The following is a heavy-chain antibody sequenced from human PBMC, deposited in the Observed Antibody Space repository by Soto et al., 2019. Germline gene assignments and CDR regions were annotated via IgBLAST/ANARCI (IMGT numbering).Heavy chain of an antibody. CDR3: ARGSYEYXSSSVDFDY. CDR1: GFTFSSYA. D-gene: IGHD6-6*01. J-gene: IGHJ4*02. V-gene: IGHV3-30-3*01. Sequence: GGSLRLSCAASGFTFSSYAMHWVRQAPGKGLEWVAVISYDGSNKYYADSVKGRFTISRDNSKNTLYLQMNSLRAEDTAVYYCARGSYEYXSSSVDFDYWGQGTLVTVSS. CDR2: ISYDGSNK.